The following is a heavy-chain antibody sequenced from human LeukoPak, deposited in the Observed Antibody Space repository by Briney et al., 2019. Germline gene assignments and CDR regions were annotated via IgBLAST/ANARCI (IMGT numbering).Heavy chain of an antibody. Sequence: GGSLRLSCAASGLTFSDYYMSWIRQAPGKGLEWLSYISSSGTTIYYADSVKGRFTISRDNAKNSLYLQMNSLRAEDTAVYYCARETRVRWTDYWGQGILVTVSS. D-gene: IGHD5-24*01. J-gene: IGHJ4*02. V-gene: IGHV3-11*04. CDR3: ARETRVRWTDY. CDR2: ISSSGTTI. CDR1: GLTFSDYY.